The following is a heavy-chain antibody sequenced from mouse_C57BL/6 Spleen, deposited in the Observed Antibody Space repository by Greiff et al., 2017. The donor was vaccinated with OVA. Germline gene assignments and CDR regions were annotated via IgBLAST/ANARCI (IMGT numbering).Heavy chain of an antibody. CDR1: GFSLTSYG. V-gene: IGHV2-9*01. CDR2: IWGGGST. J-gene: IGHJ2*01. CDR3: AKHKEVEGRDSYYFDY. Sequence: VQLQQSGPGLVAPSQSLSITCTVSGFSLTSYGVDWVRQPPGKGLEWLGVIWGGGSTNDNSALMSRLSISKDNSKSQVFLKMNSLQTDDTAMYYCAKHKEVEGRDSYYFDYWGQGTTLTVSS. D-gene: IGHD1-1*01.